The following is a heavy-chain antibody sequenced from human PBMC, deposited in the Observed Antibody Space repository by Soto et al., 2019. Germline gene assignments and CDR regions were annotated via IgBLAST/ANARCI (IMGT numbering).Heavy chain of an antibody. V-gene: IGHV4-59*01. J-gene: IGHJ4*02. CDR2: IYYSGST. D-gene: IGHD5-18*01. CDR1: GGSISSYY. Sequence: SETLSVTCTVSGGSISSYYWSWIRQPPGKVLEWIGYIYYSGSTNYNPSLKSRVTISVDTSKNQFSLKLSSVTAADTAVYYCARDRGYSYGYGRYYIDYRGQGALVSVS. CDR3: ARDRGYSYGYGRYYIDY.